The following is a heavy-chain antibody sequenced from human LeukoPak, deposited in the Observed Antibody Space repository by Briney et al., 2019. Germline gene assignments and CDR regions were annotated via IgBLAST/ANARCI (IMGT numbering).Heavy chain of an antibody. V-gene: IGHV4-34*01. J-gene: IGHJ6*03. Sequence: SETLSLTCAVYGGSFSGYYWSWIRQPPGKGLEWIGEINHSGSTNYNPSLKSRVTISVDTSKNQFSLRLSSVTAADTAVYYCARAPRITTVRGVIRNYYYYYMDVWGKGTTVTVSS. CDR1: GGSFSGYY. CDR3: ARAPRITTVRGVIRNYYYYYMDV. D-gene: IGHD3-10*01. CDR2: INHSGST.